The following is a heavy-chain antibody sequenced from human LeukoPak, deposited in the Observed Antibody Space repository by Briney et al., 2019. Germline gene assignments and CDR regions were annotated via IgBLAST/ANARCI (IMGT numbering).Heavy chain of an antibody. J-gene: IGHJ6*02. Sequence: GGSLRLSCAASGFNFSSYAMSWVRQAPGKGLEWVSAISGSGGSTYYADSVKGRFTISRDNSKNTLYLQMNSLRAEDTAVYYCAKGRQYSSGWYDMTEYYYGMDVWGQGTTVTVSS. CDR3: AKGRQYSSGWYDMTEYYYGMDV. CDR2: ISGSGGST. D-gene: IGHD6-19*01. V-gene: IGHV3-23*01. CDR1: GFNFSSYA.